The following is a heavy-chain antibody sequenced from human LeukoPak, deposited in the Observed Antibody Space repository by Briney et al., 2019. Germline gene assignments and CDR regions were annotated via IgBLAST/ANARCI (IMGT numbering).Heavy chain of an antibody. D-gene: IGHD3-16*01. V-gene: IGHV4-4*07. J-gene: IGHJ5*02. Sequence: SETLSLTCTVSGGSISNYHWSWIRQPAGKGLEWVGRISRSESTDYNPSLKSRVTISVDTSKNQFSLKLSSVTAADTAVYYCARHEYYDYVWGSSNWFDPWGQGTLVTVSS. CDR3: ARHEYYDYVWGSSNWFDP. CDR2: ISRSEST. CDR1: GGSISNYH.